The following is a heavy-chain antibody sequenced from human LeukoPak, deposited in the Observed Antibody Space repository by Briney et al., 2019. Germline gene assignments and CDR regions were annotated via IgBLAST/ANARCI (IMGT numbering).Heavy chain of an antibody. V-gene: IGHV3-7*01. CDR3: ARDQVSMIVVRTTNWFFDL. Sequence: GGTLRLSCAASGFTFSNYWMSWVRQAPGKGLEWLANINQDGSEIYYVDSVKGRFTISRDNGENSLYLQINSLRADDTAVYYCARDQVSMIVVRTTNWFFDLWGRGTLVTVSS. D-gene: IGHD3-22*01. CDR2: INQDGSEI. CDR1: GFTFSNYW. J-gene: IGHJ2*01.